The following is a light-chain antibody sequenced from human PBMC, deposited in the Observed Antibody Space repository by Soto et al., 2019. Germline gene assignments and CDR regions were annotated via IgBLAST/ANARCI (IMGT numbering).Light chain of an antibody. V-gene: IGLV2-14*03. J-gene: IGLJ1*01. Sequence: QSVLTQPASVSGSPGQSITISCTGTSSDVGGYNYVSWYQQHPGKAPKLMIYDVSDRPSGVSNRFSASKSGNTASLTIPGLQAEDEADYYCCSYTSSSTPWVFGTGTKVTVL. CDR3: CSYTSSSTPWV. CDR2: DVS. CDR1: SSDVGGYNY.